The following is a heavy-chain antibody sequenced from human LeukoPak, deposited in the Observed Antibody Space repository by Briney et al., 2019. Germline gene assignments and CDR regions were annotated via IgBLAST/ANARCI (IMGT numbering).Heavy chain of an antibody. CDR2: SNLDGGRT. CDR1: RYTFTVYY. J-gene: IGHJ4*02. D-gene: IGHD6-19*01. CDR3: ARDPAVSGTTYYVDY. Sequence: ASVKLSCNASRYTFTVYYHHWVRHAPGQGLEWMGSSNLDGGRTDYTQSLKSRDPIPTDTSTSTAYMELRRLRSEDTAVYYCARDPAVSGTTYYVDYWGQGTLVTVSS. V-gene: IGHV1-46*01.